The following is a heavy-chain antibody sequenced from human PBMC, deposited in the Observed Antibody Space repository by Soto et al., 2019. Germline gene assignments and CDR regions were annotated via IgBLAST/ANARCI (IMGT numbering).Heavy chain of an antibody. D-gene: IGHD6-25*01. V-gene: IGHV1-2*04. J-gene: IGHJ5*02. CDR1: GYTFPGYY. CDR3: ARERPTESAFDP. Sequence: GALVPVSCKASGYTFPGYYMHWVRQAPGQGLEWMGWINPNSGGTNYAQKFQGWVTMTRDTSISTAYMELSRLRSDDTAVYYCARERPTESAFDPWGQGTLVTVSS. CDR2: INPNSGGT.